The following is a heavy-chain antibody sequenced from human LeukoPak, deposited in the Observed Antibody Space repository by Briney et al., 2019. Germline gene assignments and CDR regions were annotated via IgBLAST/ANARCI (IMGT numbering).Heavy chain of an antibody. V-gene: IGHV3-23*01. Sequence: GGSLRLSCAASGFTFSSYAMTWVRQAPGKGLEWVSSIRGSGDGTSYADSVKGRFTMSRDNSKNTLYLQMNSLRAEDTAVYYCAKLGGQEVHNYYVAVWGKGTTVAVSS. J-gene: IGHJ6*03. D-gene: IGHD3-16*01. CDR1: GFTFSSYA. CDR3: AKLGGQEVHNYYVAV. CDR2: IRGSGDGT.